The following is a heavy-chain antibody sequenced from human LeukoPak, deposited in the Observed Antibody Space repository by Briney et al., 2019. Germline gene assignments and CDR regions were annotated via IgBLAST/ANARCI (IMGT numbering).Heavy chain of an antibody. Sequence: SETLSLTCTVSGASISSYYWSWIRQPPGKGLEWIGHVYYSGGTSYNPSLKSRVSISVDTSKNQFSLKLSSVTAADTAVYYCASSGRNDYWGQGTLVTVSS. D-gene: IGHD5-12*01. CDR2: VYYSGGT. J-gene: IGHJ4*02. CDR1: GASISSYY. V-gene: IGHV4-59*12. CDR3: ASSGRNDY.